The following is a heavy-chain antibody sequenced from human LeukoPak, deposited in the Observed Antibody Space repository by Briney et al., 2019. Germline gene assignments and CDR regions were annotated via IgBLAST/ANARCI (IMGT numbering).Heavy chain of an antibody. V-gene: IGHV3-23*01. J-gene: IGHJ4*02. CDR2: ISGSGGST. CDR3: VLYYYGSGSYLGVFDY. Sequence: GGSLRLSCAASGFTFSSYGMSWVRQAPGKGLEWVSGISGSGGSTYYADSVKGRFTISRDNTKNTLYLQMNSLRAEDTAVYYCVLYYYGSGSYLGVFDYWGQGTLVTVSS. CDR1: GFTFSSYG. D-gene: IGHD3-10*01.